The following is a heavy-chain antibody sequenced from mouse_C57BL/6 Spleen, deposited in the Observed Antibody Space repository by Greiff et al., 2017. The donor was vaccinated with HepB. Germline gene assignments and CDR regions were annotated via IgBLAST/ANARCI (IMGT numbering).Heavy chain of an antibody. J-gene: IGHJ2*01. Sequence: EVQLQQSGPELVKPGASVKISCKASGYSFTDYNMNWVKQSNGKSLEWIGVINPNYGTTSYNQKFKGKATLTVDKSSSTAYMQLNSLTSEDSAVDYCARGGDGYYPYYFDYWGQGTTLTVSS. CDR3: ARGGDGYYPYYFDY. CDR2: INPNYGTT. V-gene: IGHV1-39*01. CDR1: GYSFTDYN. D-gene: IGHD2-3*01.